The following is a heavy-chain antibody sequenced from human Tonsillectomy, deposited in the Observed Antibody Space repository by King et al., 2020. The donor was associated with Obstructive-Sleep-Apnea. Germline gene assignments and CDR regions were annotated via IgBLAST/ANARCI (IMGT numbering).Heavy chain of an antibody. CDR2: VNHSGST. Sequence: VQLQQWGAGLLKPSETLSLTCAVYGGSFSDYYGSWIRQPPGKGLEWMGEVNHSGSTNYSPSLKSRVTISVDMSKNQFSLKLNSVTAADTAVYYCARGSGAADVNWFDPWGQGALVTVSS. V-gene: IGHV4-34*01. CDR3: ARGSGAADVNWFDP. D-gene: IGHD6-13*01. J-gene: IGHJ5*02. CDR1: GGSFSDYY.